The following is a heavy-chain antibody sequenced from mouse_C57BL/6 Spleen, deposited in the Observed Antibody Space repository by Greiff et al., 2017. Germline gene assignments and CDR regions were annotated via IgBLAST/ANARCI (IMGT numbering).Heavy chain of an antibody. J-gene: IGHJ2*01. CDR3: ARRAYDGGFDY. V-gene: IGHV5-12*01. D-gene: IGHD2-12*01. CDR2: ISNGGGST. CDR1: GFTFSDYY. Sequence: EVMLVESGGGLVQPGGSLKLSCAASGFTFSDYYMYWVRQTPEKRLEWVAYISNGGGSTYYPDTVKGRFTISRDNAKNTLYLQMSRLKSEDTAMYYCARRAYDGGFDYWGQGTTLTVSS.